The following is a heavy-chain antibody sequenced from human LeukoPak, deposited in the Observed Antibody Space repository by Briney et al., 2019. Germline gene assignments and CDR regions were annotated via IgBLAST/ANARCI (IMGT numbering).Heavy chain of an antibody. Sequence: PGGSLRLSCAASGFIFSSYAMSWVRQAPEKGLEWVSSISGSGGSTYYADSVKGRFTRSRDNSKNTLYLQMNSLRAEDTAVYYCAKTMVVVVISSWYFDLWGRGTLVTVSS. CDR2: ISGSGGST. V-gene: IGHV3-23*01. D-gene: IGHD3-22*01. J-gene: IGHJ2*01. CDR3: AKTMVVVVISSWYFDL. CDR1: GFIFSSYA.